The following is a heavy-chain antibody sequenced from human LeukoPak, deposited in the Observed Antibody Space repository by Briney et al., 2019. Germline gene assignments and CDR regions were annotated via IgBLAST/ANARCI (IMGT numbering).Heavy chain of an antibody. D-gene: IGHD3-22*01. CDR1: GFTFSSYA. CDR3: AKDSHYYDSSGYPDY. CDR2: ISGSGGST. J-gene: IGHJ4*02. V-gene: IGHV3-23*01. Sequence: GGSLRLSCAASGFTFSSYAMSWVRQAPGEGLEWVSAISGSGGSTYYADSVKGRFTISRDNSKNTLYLQMNSLRAEDTAVYYCAKDSHYYDSSGYPDYWGQGTLVTVSS.